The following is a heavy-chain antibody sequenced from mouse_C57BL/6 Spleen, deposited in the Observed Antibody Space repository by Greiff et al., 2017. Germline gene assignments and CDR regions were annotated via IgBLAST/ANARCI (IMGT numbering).Heavy chain of an antibody. J-gene: IGHJ2*01. CDR2: INPNYGTT. Sequence: VQLKESGPELVKPGASVKISCKASGYSFTDYNMNWVKQSNGKSLEWIGVINPNYGTTSYNQKFKGKATLTVDQSSSTAYMQLNSLTSEDSAVYYCARGLTTVVAEDFDYWGQGTTLTVSS. CDR1: GYSFTDYN. V-gene: IGHV1-39*01. D-gene: IGHD1-1*01. CDR3: ARGLTTVVAEDFDY.